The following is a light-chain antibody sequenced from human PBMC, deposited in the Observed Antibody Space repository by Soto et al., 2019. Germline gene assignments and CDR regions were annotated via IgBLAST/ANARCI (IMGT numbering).Light chain of an antibody. CDR1: QSISIW. Sequence: DIQMTQSPSTLSASVGDRFTITCRASQSISIWFAWYQQKPGKAPNLLIYKASSLDSGVTSRFSGSGSGTEFNHTISSLKPYDFALYYCQQYVSYPLAFGGVNKVE. J-gene: IGKJ4*01. CDR3: QQYVSYPLA. V-gene: IGKV1-5*03. CDR2: KAS.